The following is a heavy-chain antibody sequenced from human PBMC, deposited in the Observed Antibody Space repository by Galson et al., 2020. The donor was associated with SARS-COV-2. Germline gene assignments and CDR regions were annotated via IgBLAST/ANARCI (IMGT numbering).Heavy chain of an antibody. CDR3: MGRAIVGTTTNFQV. D-gene: IGHD1-26*01. Sequence: GESLKISCRCSGFTFADYYMNWVRQAPGKGLEWVGFIRSKAYRGTAAYAASAQGRFSISRDDSNSIAYLEVHSLNTDDTAVYYCMGRAIVGTTTNFQVWGQGTLVTVSS. CDR2: IRSKAYRGTA. J-gene: IGHJ1*01. CDR1: GFTFADYY. V-gene: IGHV3-49*04.